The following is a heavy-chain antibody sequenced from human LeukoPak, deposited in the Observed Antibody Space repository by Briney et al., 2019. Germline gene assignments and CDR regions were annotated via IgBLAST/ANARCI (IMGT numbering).Heavy chain of an antibody. D-gene: IGHD2-2*01. Sequence: AGRSLRLSCAASGFTFSSYGMHWVRQAPGKGREGVALIGLDGTNEYYADSVKGRFTISRDNSKNTLYLQMKSLRAEDTAVYYCARDFYCSRTSCYAPSFDYWGQGTLVTVSS. CDR3: ARDFYCSRTSCYAPSFDY. CDR2: IGLDGTNE. J-gene: IGHJ4*02. V-gene: IGHV3-33*01. CDR1: GFTFSSYG.